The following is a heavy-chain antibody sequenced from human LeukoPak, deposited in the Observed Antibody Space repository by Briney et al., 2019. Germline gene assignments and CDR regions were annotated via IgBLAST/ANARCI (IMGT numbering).Heavy chain of an antibody. D-gene: IGHD3-9*01. V-gene: IGHV4-59*01. CDR2: IYYSGST. Sequence: SETLSLTCTVSGGSITSYYWSWIRQPPGKGLEWIGYIYYSGSTNYNPSLKSRVTISVDTSKNQLSLKLRSVTAADTAVYYCARSDDILTGYAFDIWGQGTMVTVSS. J-gene: IGHJ3*02. CDR1: GGSITSYY. CDR3: ARSDDILTGYAFDI.